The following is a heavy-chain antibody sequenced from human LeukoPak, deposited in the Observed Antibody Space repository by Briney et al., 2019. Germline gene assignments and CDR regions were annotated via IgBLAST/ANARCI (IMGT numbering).Heavy chain of an antibody. D-gene: IGHD6-19*01. J-gene: IGHJ4*02. CDR1: GFTFSSYW. CDR3: ARVGSSGWYTQYYFDY. CDR2: INSDGSST. Sequence: GGSLRLSCAASGFTFSSYWMHWVRQAPGKGLVWVSRINSDGSSTSYADSVKGRFTISRDNAKNTLYLQMNSLRAEDTAVYYCARVGSSGWYTQYYFDYWGQGTLVTVSS. V-gene: IGHV3-74*01.